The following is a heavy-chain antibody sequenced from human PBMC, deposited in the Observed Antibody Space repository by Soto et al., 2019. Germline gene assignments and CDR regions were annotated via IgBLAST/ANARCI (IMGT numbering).Heavy chain of an antibody. Sequence: GGSLRLSCAASGFTFSSYGMHWVRQAPGKGLEWVAVISYDGSNKYYADSVKGRFTISRDKSKNTLYLQMNSLRAEDTAVYYCAKDLDSGYDTYYFDYWGQGTLVTVSS. CDR2: ISYDGSNK. CDR1: GFTFSSYG. V-gene: IGHV3-30*18. CDR3: AKDLDSGYDTYYFDY. D-gene: IGHD5-12*01. J-gene: IGHJ4*02.